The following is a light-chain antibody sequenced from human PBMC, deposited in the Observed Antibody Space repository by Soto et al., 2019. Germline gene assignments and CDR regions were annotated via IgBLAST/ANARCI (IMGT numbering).Light chain of an antibody. V-gene: IGLV2-8*01. Sequence: QSVLTQPRSASGSPGQSVTISCTGTSSDVGGYNYVSWYQQHPGKAPKLMIYEVSKRPSGVPDRFSGSKSGNTASLTVSGLQAEDEAAYYCSSYAGSNNPYVFGTGTKLTVL. CDR2: EVS. CDR1: SSDVGGYNY. CDR3: SSYAGSNNPYV. J-gene: IGLJ1*01.